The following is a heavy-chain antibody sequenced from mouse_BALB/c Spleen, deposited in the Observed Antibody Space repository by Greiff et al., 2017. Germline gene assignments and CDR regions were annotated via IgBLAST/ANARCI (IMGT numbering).Heavy chain of an antibody. D-gene: IGHD1-1*01. J-gene: IGHJ4*01. CDR1: GYAFSSSW. V-gene: IGHV1-82*01. CDR3: ARDYYGSSYFYAMDY. Sequence: QVQLQQSGPELVKPGASVKISCKASGYAFSSSWMNWVKQRPGQGLEWIGRIYPGDGDTNYNGKFKGKATLTADKSSRTAYMQLSSLTSVDSAVYFCARDYYGSSYFYAMDYWGQGTSVTVSS. CDR2: IYPGDGDT.